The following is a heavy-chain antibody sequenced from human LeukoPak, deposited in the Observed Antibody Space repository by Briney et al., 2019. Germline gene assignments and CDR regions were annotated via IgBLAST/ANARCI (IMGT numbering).Heavy chain of an antibody. CDR3: ARKGYSSGWYRHY. V-gene: IGHV3-66*01. J-gene: IGHJ4*02. Sequence: GGSLRLSCAASGFAVSSNYMSWVRQAPGKGLEWVSVIYSGGSTYYADSVKGRFTISRDNSKNTLYLQMNSLRAEDTAVYYCARKGYSSGWYRHYWGQGTLVTVSS. CDR1: GFAVSSNY. CDR2: IYSGGST. D-gene: IGHD6-19*01.